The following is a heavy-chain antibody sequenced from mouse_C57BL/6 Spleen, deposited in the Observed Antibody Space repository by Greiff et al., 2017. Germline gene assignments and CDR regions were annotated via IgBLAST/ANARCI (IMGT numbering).Heavy chain of an antibody. CDR1: GYAFSSSW. Sequence: VQLQQSGPELVKPGASVKISCKASGYAFSSSWMNWVQQRPGKGLEWIGRIYPGDGDTNYNGKFKGKATLTADKSSSTAYMQLSSLTSEDSAVYFCARCVVAEDYYAMGYWGQGTSVTVSS. CDR2: IYPGDGDT. CDR3: ARCVVAEDYYAMGY. D-gene: IGHD1-1*01. J-gene: IGHJ4*01. V-gene: IGHV1-82*01.